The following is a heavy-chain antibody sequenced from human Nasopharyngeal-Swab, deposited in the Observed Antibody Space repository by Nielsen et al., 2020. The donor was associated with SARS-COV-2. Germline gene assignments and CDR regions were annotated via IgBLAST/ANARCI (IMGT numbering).Heavy chain of an antibody. V-gene: IGHV3-21*01. J-gene: IGHJ4*02. CDR1: GFTFSSYS. CDR3: ARVEEYYYGSGSLSDN. CDR2: ISSSGSHK. D-gene: IGHD3-10*01. Sequence: GGSLRLSCAASGFTFSSYSMNWVRQAPGKGLEWVSFISSSGSHKNYADSMKGRFTISRDNAKSSLYLQLSSLRAEDTAVYYCARVEEYYYGSGSLSDNWGQGTLVTVSS.